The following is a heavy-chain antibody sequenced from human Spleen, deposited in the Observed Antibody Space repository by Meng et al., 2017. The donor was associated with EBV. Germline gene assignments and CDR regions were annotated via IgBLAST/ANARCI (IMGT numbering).Heavy chain of an antibody. CDR2: LYWGVDK. D-gene: IGHD3-10*01. Sequence: HIILNVSGPTPVTPTQTLTLTCAVSGFAVSVSRVGVGWIRQPPGKALWWLALLYWGVDKRYSPSLKTRFNITKDTSKNQVVLTMTNMDPVDTATYYCAHSSWFTVDFDSWGQGTLVTVSS. J-gene: IGHJ4*02. V-gene: IGHV2-5*02. CDR1: GFAVSVSRVG. CDR3: AHSSWFTVDFDS.